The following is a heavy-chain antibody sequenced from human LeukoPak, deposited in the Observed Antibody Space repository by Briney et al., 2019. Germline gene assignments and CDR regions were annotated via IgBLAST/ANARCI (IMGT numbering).Heavy chain of an antibody. J-gene: IGHJ6*03. CDR3: ARDGVTMVRGVIIPYYYYMDV. V-gene: IGHV1-69*05. CDR1: GGTFSSYA. Sequence: SVKVSCKASGGTFSSYAISWVRQAPGQGLEWMGGIIPIFGTANYAQKFQGRVTMTRDMSTSTVYMELSSLRSEDTAVYYCARDGVTMVRGVIIPYYYYMDVWGKGTTVTVSS. D-gene: IGHD3-10*01. CDR2: IIPIFGTA.